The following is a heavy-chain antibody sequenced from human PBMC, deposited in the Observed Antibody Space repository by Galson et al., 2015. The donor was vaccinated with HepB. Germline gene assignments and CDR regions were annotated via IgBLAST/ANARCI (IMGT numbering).Heavy chain of an antibody. J-gene: IGHJ6*03. CDR1: GFTFSSYS. D-gene: IGHD6-6*01. Sequence: SLRLSCAASGFTFSSYSMNWVRQAPGQGLEWVSSISSSSSYTYYADSVKGRFTISWDNAKNSLYLQMNSLRAEDTAVYYCAREGHSSSSLYSDYYFYMDVWGKGTTVTVSS. V-gene: IGHV3-21*01. CDR3: AREGHSSSSLYSDYYFYMDV. CDR2: ISSSSSYT.